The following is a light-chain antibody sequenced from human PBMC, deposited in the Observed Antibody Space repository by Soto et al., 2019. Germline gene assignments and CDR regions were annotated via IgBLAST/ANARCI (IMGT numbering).Light chain of an antibody. Sequence: EIVVTQSPGTLSVSPGERATLSCRASQSVSSNYLAWYQQKPGEAPSLLIYGAFKRATGIPDRFSGSGSGTEFTLTISSLPHEDFATYCWQQYDSHPLTFGGGTKVDIK. CDR2: GAF. CDR1: QSVSSNY. V-gene: IGKV3-20*01. CDR3: QQYDSHPLT. J-gene: IGKJ4*01.